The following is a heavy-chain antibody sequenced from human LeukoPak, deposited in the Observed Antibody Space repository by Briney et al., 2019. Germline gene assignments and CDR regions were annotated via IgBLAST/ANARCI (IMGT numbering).Heavy chain of an antibody. CDR1: QFNFNKFG. CDR2: ISGNGA. D-gene: IGHD1-26*01. J-gene: IGHJ4*02. CDR3: ARDYGTLGADDRFDY. V-gene: IGHV3-23*01. Sequence: PGGSLRLSCTTSQFNFNKFGMTWVRQAPGRGLEWVSSISGNGAQYADSVQGRFVISRDNSKNTLFLQMNSLRAEDTAVYYCARDYGTLGADDRFDYWGQGTLVTVSS.